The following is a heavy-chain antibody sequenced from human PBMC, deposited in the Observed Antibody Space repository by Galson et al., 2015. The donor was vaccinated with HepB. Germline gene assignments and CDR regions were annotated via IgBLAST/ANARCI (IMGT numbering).Heavy chain of an antibody. J-gene: IGHJ6*02. CDR2: IRSKAYGGTT. CDR3: TRGPLKKRRTINYYYYGMDV. Sequence: SLRISGAASGFTFGDYAMSWFRQAPGKGLEWVGFIRSKAYGGTTEYAASVKGRFTISRDDSKSIAYLQMNSLRTEDTAVYYCTRGPLKKRRTINYYYYGMDVWGQGTTVTVSS. CDR1: GFTFGDYA. V-gene: IGHV3-49*03.